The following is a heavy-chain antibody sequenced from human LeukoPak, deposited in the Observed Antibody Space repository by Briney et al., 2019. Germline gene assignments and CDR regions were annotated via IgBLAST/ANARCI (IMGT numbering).Heavy chain of an antibody. V-gene: IGHV1-2*04. CDR2: INPNSGGT. Sequence: ASVKVSCKASGYTFTGYYMHWVRQAPGQGLEWMGWINPNSGGTNYAQKFQGWVTMTRGASISTAYMELSRLRSDDTAVYYCARIHCSSTSCYHPYFDYWGQGTLVTVSS. CDR3: ARIHCSSTSCYHPYFDY. J-gene: IGHJ4*02. CDR1: GYTFTGYY. D-gene: IGHD2-2*01.